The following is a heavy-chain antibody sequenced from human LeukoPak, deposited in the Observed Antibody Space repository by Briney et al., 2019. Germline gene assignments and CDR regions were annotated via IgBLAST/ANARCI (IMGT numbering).Heavy chain of an antibody. D-gene: IGHD2-21*02. CDR2: ISSSSTYI. CDR1: GFTFSSYS. Sequence: KTGGSLRLSCAASGFTFSSYSMNWVRQAPGKGLEWVSSISSSSTYIYYADSVKGRFTISRDNAKNSLYLQMNSLRAEDTAVYYCARGLCGGDCYSDWGQGTLVTVSS. V-gene: IGHV3-21*01. J-gene: IGHJ4*02. CDR3: ARGLCGGDCYSD.